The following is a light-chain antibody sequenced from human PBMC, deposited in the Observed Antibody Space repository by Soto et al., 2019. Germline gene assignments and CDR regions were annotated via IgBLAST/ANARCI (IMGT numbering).Light chain of an antibody. CDR1: SRDIGFYNY. CDR2: EVS. CDR3: SSYTTRSTYV. Sequence: QSALTQPASVSGSPGQSLTISCTGTSRDIGFYNYVSWYQQYPGNAPKLIIFEVSNRPSGVSDRFSASKSGNTASLTISGLLPEDGADYYCSSYTTRSTYVFGSWTKVTVL. J-gene: IGLJ1*01. V-gene: IGLV2-14*01.